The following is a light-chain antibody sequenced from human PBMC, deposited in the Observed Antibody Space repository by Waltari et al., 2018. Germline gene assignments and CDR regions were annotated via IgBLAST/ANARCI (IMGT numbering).Light chain of an antibody. V-gene: IGLV2-8*01. CDR1: SSDVGGYTY. Sequence: QSALTQPPSASGSPGQSVTISCTGTSSDVGGYTYVSWYQQHPGKVPKLVIFEVSKRPSGVPDRFSGSRSGNTASLTVSGLQAEDEADYYCSSYAGSNTYVLFGGGTKLTVL. CDR3: SSYAGSNTYVL. CDR2: EVS. J-gene: IGLJ2*01.